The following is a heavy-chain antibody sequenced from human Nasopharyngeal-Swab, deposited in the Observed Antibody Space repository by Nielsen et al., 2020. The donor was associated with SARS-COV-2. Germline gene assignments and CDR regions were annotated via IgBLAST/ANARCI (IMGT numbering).Heavy chain of an antibody. D-gene: IGHD3-10*01. CDR2: IRSSSSYI. J-gene: IGHJ6*03. CDR3: ARASLCFGEPIGMGVRYYYYMDV. Sequence: GGSLTLSCSASGFTFSSYSMYWVRQAPGKGLELVSSIRSSSSYIYYADSVKGRFTISRDHAKNSLYLQMNSLRAEDTAVYYCARASLCFGEPIGMGVRYYYYMDVWGKGTTVTVSS. V-gene: IGHV3-21*01. CDR1: GFTFSSYS.